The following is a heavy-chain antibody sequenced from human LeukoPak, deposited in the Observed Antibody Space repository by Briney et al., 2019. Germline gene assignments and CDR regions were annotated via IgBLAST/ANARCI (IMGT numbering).Heavy chain of an antibody. CDR1: GYTFTGFY. V-gene: IGHV1-2*02. CDR3: ARYVTVAGFDY. J-gene: IGHJ4*02. CDR2: INPNSGGT. Sequence: ASVKVSCKASGYTFTGFYMHWVRQAPGQGPEWMGWINPNSGGTDYAQKFQGRVTMTGDTSISTAYMDLSRLRSDDTAVYYCARYVTVAGFDYWGQGTLVTVSS. D-gene: IGHD6-19*01.